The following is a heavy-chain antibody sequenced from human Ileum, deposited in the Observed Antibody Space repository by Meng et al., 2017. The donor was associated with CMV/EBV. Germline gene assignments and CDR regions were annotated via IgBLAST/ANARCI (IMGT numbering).Heavy chain of an antibody. J-gene: IGHJ4*02. CDR3: ARGTLWWFTDY. V-gene: IGHV4-30-4*08. CDR1: NGSVSSADSY. D-gene: IGHD2-8*02. CDR2: IHHSGNT. Sequence: TLSLTCSVSNGSVSSADSYWTWIRQPPGKGLEYIGYIHHSGNTHYNPSLRGRVSISVETSENQFSLKLNSVSAADTAVYYCARGTLWWFTDYWGQGTLVTVSS.